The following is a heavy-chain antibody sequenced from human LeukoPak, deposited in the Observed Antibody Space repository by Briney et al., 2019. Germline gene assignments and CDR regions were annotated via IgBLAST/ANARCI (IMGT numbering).Heavy chain of an antibody. CDR2: IIPIFGTA. J-gene: IGHJ4*02. CDR1: GYTFTSYD. D-gene: IGHD6-6*01. Sequence: ASVKVSCKASGYTFTSYDINWVRQATGQGLEWMGGIIPIFGTANYAQKFQGRVTITADESTSTAYMELSSLRSEDTAVYYCASPGVYSSSFWEYYFDYWGQGTLVTVSS. V-gene: IGHV1-69*13. CDR3: ASPGVYSSSFWEYYFDY.